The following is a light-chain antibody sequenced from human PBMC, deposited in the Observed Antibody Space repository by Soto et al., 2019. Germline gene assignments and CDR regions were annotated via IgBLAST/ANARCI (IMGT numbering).Light chain of an antibody. CDR2: AAS. CDR3: QQYNDWVTWT. CDR1: QSVRSN. V-gene: IGKV3D-15*01. J-gene: IGKJ1*01. Sequence: EIVMTQSPATLSVSPGERATLSCRTSQSVRSNLAWFQQKPGQPPRLLIYAASTRATGIPDRFSGGGSGAAFTLTIVGLQSEDFAVYYCQQYNDWVTWTFGQGTKVEIK.